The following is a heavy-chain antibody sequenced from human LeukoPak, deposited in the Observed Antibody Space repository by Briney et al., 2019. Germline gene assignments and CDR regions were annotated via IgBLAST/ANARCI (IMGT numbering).Heavy chain of an antibody. CDR1: GGTISSSSYY. J-gene: IGHJ4*02. CDR3: ARVLDYDILTGYYPQIDY. CDR2: IYYSGST. Sequence: PSETLSLTCTVSGGTISSSSYYWGWIRQPPGKGLEWIGSIYYSGSTYYNPSLKSRVTISVDTSKNQFSLKLSSVTAADTAVYYCARVLDYDILTGYYPQIDYWGQGTLVTVSS. D-gene: IGHD3-9*01. V-gene: IGHV4-39*01.